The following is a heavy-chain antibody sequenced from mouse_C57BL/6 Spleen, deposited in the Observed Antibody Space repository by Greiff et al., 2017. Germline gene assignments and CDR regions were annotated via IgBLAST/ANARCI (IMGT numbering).Heavy chain of an antibody. V-gene: IGHV1-39*01. CDR2: INPNYGTT. Sequence: VQLQQSGPELVKPGASVKISCKASGYSFTDYYMHWVKQSPGKSLEWIGVINPNYGTTSYNQKFKGKATLTVDKSSSTAYMQLNSLTSEDSAVYYCARLGGRGGYFDYWGQGTTLTVSS. CDR1: GYSFTDYY. J-gene: IGHJ2*01. CDR3: ARLGGRGGYFDY.